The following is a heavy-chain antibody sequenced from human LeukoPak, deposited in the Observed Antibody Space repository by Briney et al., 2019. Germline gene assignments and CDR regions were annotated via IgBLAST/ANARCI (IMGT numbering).Heavy chain of an antibody. CDR1: GFTFSSYA. J-gene: IGHJ4*02. CDR3: AKDREMWLRTADY. V-gene: IGHV3-23*01. D-gene: IGHD5-12*01. Sequence: GGSLRLSCAASGFTFSSYAMSWVRQAPGKGLEWVSAISGSGGSTYYADSVKGRFTISRVNSKNTLYLQMNSLRAEDTAVYYCAKDREMWLRTADYWGQGTLVTVSS. CDR2: ISGSGGST.